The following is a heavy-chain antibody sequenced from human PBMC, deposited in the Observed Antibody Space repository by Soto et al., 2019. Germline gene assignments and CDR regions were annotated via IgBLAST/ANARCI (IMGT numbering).Heavy chain of an antibody. CDR2: IIPIFGTA. Sequence: ASVKVSCKASGGTFSSYAISGVRQAPGQGLEWMGGIIPIFGTANYAQKFQGRVTITADESTSTAYMELSSLRSEDTAVYYCARLGRNSHTPFAYWAQGTLVHVSS. CDR3: ARLGRNSHTPFAY. V-gene: IGHV1-69*01. CDR1: GGTFSSYA. J-gene: IGHJ4*02. D-gene: IGHD4-4*01.